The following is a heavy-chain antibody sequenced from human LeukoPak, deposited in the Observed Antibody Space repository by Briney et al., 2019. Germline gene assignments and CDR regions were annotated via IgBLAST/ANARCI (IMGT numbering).Heavy chain of an antibody. CDR1: GDSISSYY. CDR2: IYFSGIT. D-gene: IGHD2-15*01. J-gene: IGHJ4*02. V-gene: IGHV4-59*01. CDR3: ARLYCSDGSCYYLDY. Sequence: SETLSLTCTVSGDSISSYYWSWLRQPPGKGLERIGYIYFSGITNYNPSLKSRVTISVDTSKNQFSLRLSSVTAADTAAYYCARLYCSDGSCYYLDYWGQGTLVTVSS.